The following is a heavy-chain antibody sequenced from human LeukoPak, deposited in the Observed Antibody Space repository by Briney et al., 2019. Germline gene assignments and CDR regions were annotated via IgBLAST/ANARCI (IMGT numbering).Heavy chain of an antibody. Sequence: ASVKVSCKASGYAFTGYYMQWVREAPGQGLEWMVRINPNSGGTNYAQKFQGRVTMTRDTSISTAYMELSRLRSDDTAVYYCARTAYCGGDCYIDYWGQGTLVTVSS. J-gene: IGHJ4*02. CDR1: GYAFTGYY. V-gene: IGHV1-2*06. CDR3: ARTAYCGGDCYIDY. D-gene: IGHD2-21*02. CDR2: INPNSGGT.